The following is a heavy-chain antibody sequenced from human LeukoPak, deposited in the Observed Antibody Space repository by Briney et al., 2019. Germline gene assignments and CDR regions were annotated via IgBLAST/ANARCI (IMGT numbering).Heavy chain of an antibody. CDR3: ARSMTSYVFDY. D-gene: IGHD3-9*01. CDR2: IIPIFGTT. CDR1: GGTFSSYA. Sequence: ASVKVSCKASGGTFSSYAITWMRQAPGQGLEWIGGIIPIFGTTNYAQNFQGRVTTTADESTRTAYMELSSLRSGDTAVYYCARSMTSYVFDYWGQGTLVTVSS. V-gene: IGHV1-69*13. J-gene: IGHJ4*02.